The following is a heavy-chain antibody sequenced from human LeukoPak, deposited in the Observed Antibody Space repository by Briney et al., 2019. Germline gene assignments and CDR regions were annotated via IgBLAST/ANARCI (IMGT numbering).Heavy chain of an antibody. CDR2: VYYSGST. V-gene: IGHV4-39*01. Sequence: SETLSLTCTVSGGSFSRSSYYWGWIRQPPGKGLEWIGSVYYSGSTYYNPSLKSRVTLSVDTSKNQFSLKLTSVTAADTAVYYCAKIYYYENVIWGQGSMVTVSS. CDR3: AKIYYYENVI. CDR1: GGSFSRSSYY. J-gene: IGHJ3*01. D-gene: IGHD3-22*01.